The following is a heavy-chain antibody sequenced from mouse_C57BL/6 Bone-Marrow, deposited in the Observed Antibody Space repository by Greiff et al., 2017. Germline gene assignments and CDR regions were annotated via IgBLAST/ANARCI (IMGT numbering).Heavy chain of an antibody. CDR1: GFTFSSYA. CDR3: ARDMVTTRDWFAY. V-gene: IGHV5-4*01. J-gene: IGHJ3*01. CDR2: SSDGGSYT. D-gene: IGHD2-2*01. Sequence: EVKVVESGGGLVKPGGSLKLSCAASGFTFSSYAMSWVRQTPEKRLEWVATSSDGGSYTYYPDNVKGRFTISRDNAKNKLYLQMSHLKSEDTAMYYCARDMVTTRDWFAYWGQGTLVTVSA.